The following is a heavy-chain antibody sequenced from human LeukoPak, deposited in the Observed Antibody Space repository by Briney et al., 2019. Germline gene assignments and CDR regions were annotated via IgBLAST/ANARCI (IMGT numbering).Heavy chain of an antibody. D-gene: IGHD2-2*01. Sequence: PGGSLRLSCAASGFTFSTYVMSWVRQAPGKGLEWVSVISGSDSSTYYADSVKGRFAISRDNSKNTLYLQMNSLRAEDTAVYYCAKVEGGYCSSTSCPGAFDIWGQGTMVTVSS. CDR1: GFTFSTYV. J-gene: IGHJ3*02. CDR3: AKVEGGYCSSTSCPGAFDI. V-gene: IGHV3-23*01. CDR2: ISGSDSST.